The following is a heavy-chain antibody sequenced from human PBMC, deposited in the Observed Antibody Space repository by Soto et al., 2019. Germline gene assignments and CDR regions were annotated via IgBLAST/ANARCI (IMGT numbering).Heavy chain of an antibody. CDR1: GASIRISDW. D-gene: IGHD3-3*01. V-gene: IGHV4-4*02. Sequence: QVQLQESGPGLVKPSGTLSLTCTVSGASIRISDWSTWVRQSPGQRLDSIGDIYHGGSTTDNPFLKCRLSMSIDKSKTQFSPKLTSVTAADTAVYFCARALGVAEARCGYYIDDWGQVTLVTVSS. CDR2: IYHGGST. J-gene: IGHJ4*02. CDR3: ARALGVAEARCGYYIDD.